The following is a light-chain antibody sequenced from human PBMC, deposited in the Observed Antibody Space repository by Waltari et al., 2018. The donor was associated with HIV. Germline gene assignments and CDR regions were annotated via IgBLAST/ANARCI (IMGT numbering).Light chain of an antibody. J-gene: IGLJ2*01. CDR3: ATWDDSLSVYVV. CDR1: SSNIGSNY. Sequence: QSVLTQPPSASGTPGQRVTISCSGTSSNIGSNYLYWYQQLPGTAPKLLIYKNNQRPSGVPDRFSGSKSGTSASLAISGLRSEDEADYYCATWDDSLSVYVVFGAGTKLTVL. V-gene: IGLV1-47*01. CDR2: KNN.